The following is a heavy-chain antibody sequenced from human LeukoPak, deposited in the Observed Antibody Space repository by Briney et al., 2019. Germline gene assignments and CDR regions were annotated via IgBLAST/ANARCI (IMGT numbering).Heavy chain of an antibody. J-gene: IGHJ4*02. D-gene: IGHD4-17*01. CDR2: INPNSGGT. Sequence: GASVKVSCKASGYTFTGYYMHWVRQAPGQGLEWMGWINPNSGGTNYAQKFQGRVTMTGDTSISTAYMELSRLRSDDTAVYYCARLDLTTVTIGGFDYWGQGTLVTVSS. CDR3: ARLDLTTVTIGGFDY. CDR1: GYTFTGYY. V-gene: IGHV1-2*02.